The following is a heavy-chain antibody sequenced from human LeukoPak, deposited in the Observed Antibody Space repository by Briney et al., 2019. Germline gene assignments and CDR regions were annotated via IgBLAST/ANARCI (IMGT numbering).Heavy chain of an antibody. CDR3: ARGQRITMTLRRGPGYYFDY. D-gene: IGHD3-22*01. CDR1: GGSISSGGYS. CDR2: IYHSGST. J-gene: IGHJ4*02. V-gene: IGHV4-30-2*01. Sequence: SQTLSLTCAVSGGSISSGGYSWSWIRQPPGKGLEWIGYIYHSGSTYYNPSLKSRVTISVDRSKNQFSLKLSSVAAADTAVYYCARGQRITMTLRRGPGYYFDYWGQGTLVTVSS.